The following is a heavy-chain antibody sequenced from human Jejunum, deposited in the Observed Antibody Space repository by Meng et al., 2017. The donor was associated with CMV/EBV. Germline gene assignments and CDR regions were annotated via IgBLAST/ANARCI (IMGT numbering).Heavy chain of an antibody. V-gene: IGHV1-46*01. CDR1: GYIFTSHY. Sequence: QVQLVQSGAEVKERGASVKISCKASGYIFTSHYIHWVRRAPGQGLEWMGIINPSGGSPTYAQKFQGRVTMTRDTSTSTIYMDLSSLRSDDTAVYYCARDLKPAVILYSFDAWGQGTLVTVSS. D-gene: IGHD3-3*02. CDR2: INPSGGSP. J-gene: IGHJ5*02. CDR3: ARDLKPAVILYSFDA.